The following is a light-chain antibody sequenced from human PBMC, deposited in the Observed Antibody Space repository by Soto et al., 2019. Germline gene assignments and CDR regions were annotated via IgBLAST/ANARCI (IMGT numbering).Light chain of an antibody. V-gene: IGKV3-15*01. CDR1: QTISNT. CDR3: QYYNNWLAT. J-gene: IGKJ4*01. Sequence: ETVMTQSPATLSVSPGERATLSCRANQTISNTLAWYQQKPGQAPRLLIYAASTRATGVSARFSGSGSGTEFTLTISSLQSEDFTIYYCQYYNNWLATFGGGTKVDI. CDR2: AAS.